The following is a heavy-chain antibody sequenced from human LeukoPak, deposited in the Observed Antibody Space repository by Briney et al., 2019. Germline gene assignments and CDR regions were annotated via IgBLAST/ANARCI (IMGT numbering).Heavy chain of an antibody. CDR1: GFTVSSNY. Sequence: GGSLRLSCAASGFTVSSNYMSWVRQAPGKGLEWVSVIYSGGSTYYADSVKGRFTISRDNSKNTLYLQMNSLRAEDTAVYYCAREFPSGYSYGFYYSDYWGQGTLVTVSS. V-gene: IGHV3-66*01. CDR3: AREFPSGYSYGFYYSDY. D-gene: IGHD5-18*01. J-gene: IGHJ4*02. CDR2: IYSGGST.